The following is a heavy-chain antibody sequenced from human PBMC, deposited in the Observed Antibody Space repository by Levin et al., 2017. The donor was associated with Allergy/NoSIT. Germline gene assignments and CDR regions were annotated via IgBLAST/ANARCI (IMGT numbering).Heavy chain of an antibody. CDR3: ARDPAPYSSSWRWIDY. CDR2: ISSSSSTI. V-gene: IGHV3-48*02. J-gene: IGHJ4*02. D-gene: IGHD6-13*01. Sequence: LSLPCAASGFTFSSYSMNWVRQAPGKGLEWVSYISSSSSTIYYADSVKGRFTISRDNAKNSLYLQMNSLRDEDTAVYYCARDPAPYSSSWRWIDYWGQGTLVTVSS. CDR1: GFTFSSYS.